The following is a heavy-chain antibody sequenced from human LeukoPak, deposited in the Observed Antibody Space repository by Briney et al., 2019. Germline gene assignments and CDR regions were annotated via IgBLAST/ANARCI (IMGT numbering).Heavy chain of an antibody. J-gene: IGHJ5*02. Sequence: GASVKVSCKASGYTFTSYDINWVRQATGQGLEWMGWMNPNSGNTGYAQKFQGRVTITRNTSISTAYMELSSLRSEDTAVYYCASATPEAPYYDYVWGSYRYAGMVGNWFDPWGQGTLVTVSS. D-gene: IGHD3-16*02. CDR3: ASATPEAPYYDYVWGSYRYAGMVGNWFDP. CDR2: MNPNSGNT. V-gene: IGHV1-8*03. CDR1: GYTFTSYD.